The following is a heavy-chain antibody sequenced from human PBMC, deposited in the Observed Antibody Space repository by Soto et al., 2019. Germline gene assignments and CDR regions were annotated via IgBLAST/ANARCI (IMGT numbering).Heavy chain of an antibody. J-gene: IGHJ4*02. Sequence: GGSLRLSCAASGFTFSSYAMSWVRQAPGKVLEWVSAISGSGGSTYYADSVKGRFTISRDNSKNTLYLQMNSLRAEDTAVYYCAKDRNYDSSGYYYGGYFDYWGQGTLVTVSS. V-gene: IGHV3-23*01. D-gene: IGHD3-22*01. CDR2: ISGSGGST. CDR3: AKDRNYDSSGYYYGGYFDY. CDR1: GFTFSSYA.